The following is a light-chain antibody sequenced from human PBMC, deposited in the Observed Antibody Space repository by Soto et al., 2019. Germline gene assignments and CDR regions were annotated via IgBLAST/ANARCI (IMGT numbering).Light chain of an antibody. Sequence: EIVLTQSPATLSLSPGERATLSCRASQSVSSYLAWYQQKPGQAPRLLIYDASNRATGIPARFSGSGSGTDFTLTISRLEPEDFAVYYWPQRSNWPPWLTFGGGTKVEIK. CDR2: DAS. CDR1: QSVSSY. CDR3: PQRSNWPPWLT. J-gene: IGKJ4*01. V-gene: IGKV3-11*01.